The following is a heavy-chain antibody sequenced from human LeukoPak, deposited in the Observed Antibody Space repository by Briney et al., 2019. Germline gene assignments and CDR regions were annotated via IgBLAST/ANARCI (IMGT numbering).Heavy chain of an antibody. CDR3: ARDAPIAVAGPGNAFDI. CDR1: GFTFSSYA. V-gene: IGHV3-30*04. D-gene: IGHD6-19*01. Sequence: PGGSLRLSCAASGFTFSSYAMSWVRQAPGKGLEWVAVISYDGSNKYYADSVKGRFTISRDNSKNTLYLQMNSLRAEDTAVYYCARDAPIAVAGPGNAFDIWGQGTMVTVSS. J-gene: IGHJ3*02. CDR2: ISYDGSNK.